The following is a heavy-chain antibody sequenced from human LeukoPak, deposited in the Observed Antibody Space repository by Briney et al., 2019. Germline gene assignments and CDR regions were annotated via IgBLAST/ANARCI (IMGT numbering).Heavy chain of an antibody. Sequence: SETLSLTCTVSGGSISSYYWSWIRQPPGKGLEWIGYIYYSGSTNYNPSLKSRVTILVDTSKNQFSLKLSSVTAADTAVYYCASSPIYYGSGSYLAFDIWGQGTMVTVSS. V-gene: IGHV4-59*01. CDR2: IYYSGST. CDR3: ASSPIYYGSGSYLAFDI. D-gene: IGHD3-10*01. J-gene: IGHJ3*02. CDR1: GGSISSYY.